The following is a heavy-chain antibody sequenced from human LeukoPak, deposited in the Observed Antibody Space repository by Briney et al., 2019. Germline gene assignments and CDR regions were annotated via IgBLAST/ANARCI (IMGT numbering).Heavy chain of an antibody. Sequence: SGTLSLTCAVSGGSISSSNWWSWVRPPPGKGLEWIGEIYHSGSTNYNPSLKSRVTISEDTSKNEFSLNLSSVTASDTAVYYCARRGGSGAYRYYYYYYMDVWGKGTTVTVSS. V-gene: IGHV4-4*02. D-gene: IGHD2-15*01. CDR2: IYHSGST. CDR1: GGSISSSNW. CDR3: ARRGGSGAYRYYYYYYMDV. J-gene: IGHJ6*03.